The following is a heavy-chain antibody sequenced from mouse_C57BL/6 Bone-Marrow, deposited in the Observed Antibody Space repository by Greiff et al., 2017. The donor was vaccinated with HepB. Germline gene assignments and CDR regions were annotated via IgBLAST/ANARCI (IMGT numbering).Heavy chain of an antibody. CDR2: ILPGSGST. D-gene: IGHD2-4*01. V-gene: IGHV1-9*01. CDR3: ARKRVYCDYDGGRFDY. J-gene: IGHJ2*01. Sequence: VQLQQSGAELMKPGASLKLSCTATGYTFTGYWIEWVKQRPGHGLEWIGEILPGSGSTNYNEKCKGKATFTADTSSNTAYMKLSSLTTEDYAINNCARKRVYCDYDGGRFDYWGRGTTLTVSS. CDR1: GYTFTGYW.